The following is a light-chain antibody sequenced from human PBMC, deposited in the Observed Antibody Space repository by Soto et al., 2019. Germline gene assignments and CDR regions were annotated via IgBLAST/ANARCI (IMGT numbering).Light chain of an antibody. CDR1: QSVKNW. J-gene: IGKJ2*01. CDR3: QQYYSTRT. Sequence: DIQMTQYPSTLSASVGDRVTITCRASQSVKNWLAWYQQKPGKAPKLLIFKASTLQPGVPSRFSGSGSGTEFTLTISSLQAEDVAVYYCQQYYSTRTFGQGTKLEIK. V-gene: IGKV1-5*03. CDR2: KAS.